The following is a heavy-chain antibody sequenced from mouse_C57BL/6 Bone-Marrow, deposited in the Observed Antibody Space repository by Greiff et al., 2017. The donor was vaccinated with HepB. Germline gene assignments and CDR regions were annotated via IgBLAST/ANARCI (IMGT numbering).Heavy chain of an antibody. J-gene: IGHJ1*03. CDR1: GYTFTSYW. CDR2: IHPNSGST. CDR3: ARWGYGSSYWYFDV. Sequence: QVQLQQPGAELVKPGASVKLSCKASGYTFTSYWMHWVKQRPGQGLEWIGMIHPNSGSTNYNEKFKSKATLTVDKPSSTAYMQLSSLTSEDSAVYYCARWGYGSSYWYFDVWGTGTTVTVSS. D-gene: IGHD1-1*01. V-gene: IGHV1-64*01.